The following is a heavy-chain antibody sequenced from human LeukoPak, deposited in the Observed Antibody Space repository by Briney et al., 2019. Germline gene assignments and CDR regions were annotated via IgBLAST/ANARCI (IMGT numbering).Heavy chain of an antibody. CDR3: ARGTTLSLGYCSSTSCYDFDY. V-gene: IGHV1-18*01. CDR1: GYTFTSYG. D-gene: IGHD2-2*01. CDR2: ISAYNGNT. Sequence: GASVKVSCKASGYTFTSYGISWVRQAPGQGLEWMGWISAYNGNTNYAQKLQGRVTMTTDTSTSAAYMELRSLRSDDTAVYYCARGTTLSLGYCSSTSCYDFDYWGQGTLVTVSS. J-gene: IGHJ4*02.